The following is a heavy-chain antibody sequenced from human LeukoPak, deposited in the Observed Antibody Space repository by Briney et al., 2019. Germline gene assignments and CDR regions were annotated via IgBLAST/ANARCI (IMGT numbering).Heavy chain of an antibody. Sequence: PGGSLRLSYAASGLTFSSYEMTWVRQAPGKGLEWVSYISSSGSTIYYADSVKGRFTISRDNSKNTLYLQMNSLRAEDTAVYYCARGPNTDYGRRYYYYMDVWGKGTTVTVSS. CDR1: GLTFSSYE. V-gene: IGHV3-48*03. J-gene: IGHJ6*03. CDR2: ISSSGSTI. D-gene: IGHD4-17*01. CDR3: ARGPNTDYGRRYYYYMDV.